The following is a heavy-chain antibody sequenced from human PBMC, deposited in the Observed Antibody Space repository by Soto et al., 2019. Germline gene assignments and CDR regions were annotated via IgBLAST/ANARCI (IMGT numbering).Heavy chain of an antibody. CDR3: ADVTWNRDYVP. J-gene: IGHJ4*02. D-gene: IGHD4-17*01. V-gene: IGHV3-72*01. CDR2: SRNEPYGYTT. Sequence: EVQLVASGGGLVQPGGSLRLSCVASGFSLSDHYMDWVRQATGKGLEWLGLSRNEPYGYTTNYAASLKGRFTISRDDSKTSLFLQMDSLTAEAAAIYYCADVTWNRDYVPWGQGTLVTVSS. CDR1: GFSLSDHY.